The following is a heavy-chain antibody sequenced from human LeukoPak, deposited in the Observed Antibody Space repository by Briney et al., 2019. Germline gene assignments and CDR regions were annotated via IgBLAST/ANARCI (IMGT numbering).Heavy chain of an antibody. CDR2: IHSDGTT. J-gene: IGHJ5*02. CDR1: GFTVSSNY. CDR3: ARDRFQDCSGGSCYFSGWFFWFDP. Sequence: GGSLRLSCAASGFTVSSNYMNWVRQAPGKGLEWVSVIHSDGTTNYGDSVKGRFTISRDHSKNTLYLQMNSLRAEDTAVYYCARDRFQDCSGGSCYFSGWFFWFDPWGQGTLVTVSS. V-gene: IGHV3-66*01. D-gene: IGHD2-15*01.